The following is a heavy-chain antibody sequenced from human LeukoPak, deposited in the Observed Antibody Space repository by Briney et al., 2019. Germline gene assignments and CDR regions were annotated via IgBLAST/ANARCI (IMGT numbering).Heavy chain of an antibody. D-gene: IGHD6-13*01. CDR3: AKHLDYSSSRMDC. CDR2: ISAGGGNT. J-gene: IGHJ4*02. V-gene: IGHV3-23*01. CDR1: GLTFSNYA. Sequence: GGSLRLSCAASGLTFSNYAMTWVRQAPGKGLEWVSGISAGGGNTYNADSVKGRFTISRDNSKNTLYLQMNSLRAEDTAVYYCAKHLDYSSSRMDCWGQGTLVTVSS.